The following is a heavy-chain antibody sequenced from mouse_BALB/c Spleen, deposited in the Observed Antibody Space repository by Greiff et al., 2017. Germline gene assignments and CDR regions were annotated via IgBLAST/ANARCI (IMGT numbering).Heavy chain of an antibody. D-gene: IGHD2-4*01. CDR3: ARRGDYGDAMDY. Sequence: QVQLQQSGAELVRPGVSVKISCKGSGYTFTDYAMHWVKQSHAKSLEWIGVISTYYGDASYNQKFKGKATMTVDKSSSTAYMELARLTSEDSAIYYCARRGDYGDAMDYWGQGTSVTVSS. CDR2: ISTYYGDA. CDR1: GYTFTDYA. V-gene: IGHV1S137*01. J-gene: IGHJ4*01.